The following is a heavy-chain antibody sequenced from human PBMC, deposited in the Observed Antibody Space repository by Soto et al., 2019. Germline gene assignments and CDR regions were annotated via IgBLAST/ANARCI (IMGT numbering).Heavy chain of an antibody. Sequence: GASVKVSCKASGGTFSSYAISWVRQAPGQGLEWMGGIIPIFGTANYAQKFQGRVTITADESTGTAYMELSSLRSEDTAVYYCARQRGYCTNGVCYHYYGMDVWGQGTTVTVSS. CDR2: IIPIFGTA. J-gene: IGHJ6*02. CDR1: GGTFSSYA. CDR3: ARQRGYCTNGVCYHYYGMDV. D-gene: IGHD2-8*01. V-gene: IGHV1-69*13.